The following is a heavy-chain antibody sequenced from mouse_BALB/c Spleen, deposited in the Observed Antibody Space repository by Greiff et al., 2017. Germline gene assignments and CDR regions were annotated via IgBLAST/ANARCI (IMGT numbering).Heavy chain of an antibody. J-gene: IGHJ2*01. CDR3: AREIYYGYFDY. V-gene: IGHV1-4*01. CDR1: GYTFTSYT. Sequence: QVQLKESGAELARPGASVKMSCKASGYTFTSYTMHWVNQRPGQGLEWIGYINPSSGYTNYNQKFKDKATLTADKSSSTAYMQLSSLTSEDSAVYYCAREIYYGYFDYWGQGTTLTVSS. CDR2: INPSSGYT. D-gene: IGHD2-1*01.